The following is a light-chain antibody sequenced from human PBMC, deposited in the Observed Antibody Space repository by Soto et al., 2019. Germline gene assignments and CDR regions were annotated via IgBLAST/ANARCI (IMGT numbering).Light chain of an antibody. CDR3: SSYTSSSTYV. Sequence: QSVLTQPPSVSGSPGQSVTISCTGTSRDVGSYNRVSWYQQPPGTAPKLMIYEVSNRPSGVPDRFSGSKSGNMASLTISGLQAEDEADYYCSSYTSSSTYVFGTGTKVTVL. J-gene: IGLJ1*01. CDR2: EVS. CDR1: SRDVGSYNR. V-gene: IGLV2-18*02.